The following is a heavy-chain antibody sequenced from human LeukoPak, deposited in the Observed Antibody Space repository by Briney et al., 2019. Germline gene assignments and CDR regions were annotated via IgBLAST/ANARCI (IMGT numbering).Heavy chain of an antibody. CDR3: ARDLRDSGSYYPSYFDY. J-gene: IGHJ4*02. Sequence: PSQTLSLTCAVSGGSISSGGYSWSWIRQPPGKGLEWIGYIYHSGSTYYNPSLKSRVTISVDRSKNQFSLKLSSVTAADTAVYFCARDLRDSGSYYPSYFDYWGQGTLVTVSS. CDR2: IYHSGST. D-gene: IGHD3-10*01. CDR1: GGSISSGGYS. V-gene: IGHV4-30-2*01.